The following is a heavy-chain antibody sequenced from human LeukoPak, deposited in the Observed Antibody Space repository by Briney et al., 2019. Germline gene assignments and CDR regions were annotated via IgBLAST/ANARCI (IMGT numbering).Heavy chain of an antibody. CDR2: ISGSGGST. Sequence: GGSLRLSCAASGFTFSSYAMSWVRQAPGKGLEWVSAISGSGGSTYYADSVKGRFTISRDNSKNTLYLQMNSLRAEDTAVYYCAKVDTAMVSFPVVYWGQGTLVTVSS. V-gene: IGHV3-23*01. CDR1: GFTFSSYA. J-gene: IGHJ4*02. D-gene: IGHD5-18*01. CDR3: AKVDTAMVSFPVVY.